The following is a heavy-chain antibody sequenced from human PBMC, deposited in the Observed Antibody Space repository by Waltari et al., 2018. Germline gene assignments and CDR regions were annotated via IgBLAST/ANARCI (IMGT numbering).Heavy chain of an antibody. CDR2: IDGGGDI. CDR3: ARDPRAAVAGGAEYFQD. D-gene: IGHD6-19*01. J-gene: IGHJ1*01. Sequence: EVQLVESGGGLIQPGGSLRLSCAVSGFTVSDNYMFWVGPAPGQGLEGVSTIDGGGDIYYADSVRGRFTISRDNSKNTLYLQMNSLRGEDTAVYYCARDPRAAVAGGAEYFQDWGQGTLVTVSS. CDR1: GFTVSDNY. V-gene: IGHV3-53*01.